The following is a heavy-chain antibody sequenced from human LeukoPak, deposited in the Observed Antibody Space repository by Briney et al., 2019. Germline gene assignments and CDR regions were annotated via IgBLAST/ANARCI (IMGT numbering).Heavy chain of an antibody. J-gene: IGHJ6*02. Sequence: GGSLRLSCAASGFTFSSNYMSWVRQAPGKGLEWVSVIYTGGSTYYADSVKGRFTISRDNSKNTLYLQMNSLRAADTAVYYCARAPPDYYSSVMDAWGQGTTVTVSS. CDR2: IYTGGST. CDR3: ARAPPDYYSSVMDA. V-gene: IGHV3-53*01. CDR1: GFTFSSNY.